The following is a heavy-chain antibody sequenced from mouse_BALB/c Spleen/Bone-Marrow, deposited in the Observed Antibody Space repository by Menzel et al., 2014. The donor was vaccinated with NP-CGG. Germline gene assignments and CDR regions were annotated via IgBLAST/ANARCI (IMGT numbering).Heavy chain of an antibody. V-gene: IGHV3-8*02. CDR2: ISYSGST. CDR1: GDSITSGY. CDR3: ARPSYDYDLAWFAY. Sequence: EVKLMESGPSLVKPSQTLSLTCSVTGDSITSGYWNWIRKFPGNKLEYMGYISYSGSTYYNPSLKSRTSITRDTSKNQYYLQLNSVTTEDTATYYCARPSYDYDLAWFAYWGQGTLVTVSA. J-gene: IGHJ3*01. D-gene: IGHD2-4*01.